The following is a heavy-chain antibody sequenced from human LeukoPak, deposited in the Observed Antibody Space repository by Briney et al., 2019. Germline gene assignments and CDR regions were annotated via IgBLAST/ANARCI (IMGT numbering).Heavy chain of an antibody. CDR1: GGTFSSYA. J-gene: IGHJ2*01. CDR3: AREGYCTNGVCLGEFFDL. CDR2: IIPIFGTA. Sequence: SVTVSCKSSGGTFSSYANSWVRQAPAQGLEWMGVIIPIFGTANFAQKFQGRVTITTEETTRAAYMELSSLRSEDTAVYYCAREGYCTNGVCLGEFFDLWGRGTLVTVSS. D-gene: IGHD2-8*01. V-gene: IGHV1-69*05.